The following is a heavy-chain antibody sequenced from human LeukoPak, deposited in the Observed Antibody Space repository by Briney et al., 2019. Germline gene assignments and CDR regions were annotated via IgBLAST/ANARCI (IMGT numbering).Heavy chain of an antibody. CDR2: INAGNGNR. CDR3: ARVSDDSGWNFDY. V-gene: IGHV1-3*01. D-gene: IGHD6-19*01. J-gene: IGHJ4*02. CDR1: GYTFTSYG. Sequence: ASVKVSCKVSGYTFTSYGIHWVRQAPGQRLEWMGWINAGNGNRKYSQKFQDRVTITRDTSATTAYMELNSLTSEDTAVYYCARVSDDSGWNFDYWGQGTLVAVSS.